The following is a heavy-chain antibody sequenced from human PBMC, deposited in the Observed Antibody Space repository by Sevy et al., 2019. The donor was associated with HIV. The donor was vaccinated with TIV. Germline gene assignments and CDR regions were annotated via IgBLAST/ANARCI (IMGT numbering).Heavy chain of an antibody. J-gene: IGHJ4*02. V-gene: IGHV3-23*01. Sequence: GESLKISCAASGFTFTNYGMHWVRQAPGKGLEWVSGISNSGANTYYADSVRGRFTVSRDNSKNTVYLQLNSLRAEDTAIYYCAKEWTLLSDWYGEFYYWGQGTLVTVSS. CDR1: GFTFTNYG. CDR3: AKEWTLLSDWYGEFYY. CDR2: ISNSGANT. D-gene: IGHD6-19*01.